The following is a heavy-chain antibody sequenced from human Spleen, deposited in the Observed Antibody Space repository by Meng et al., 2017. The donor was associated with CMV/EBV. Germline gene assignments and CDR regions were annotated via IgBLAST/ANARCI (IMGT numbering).Heavy chain of an antibody. CDR2: IHYGGNDK. Sequence: GGSLRLSCVTSGFTFSTFGMHWVRQAPGRGLEWVAFIHYGGNDKYYGDAVKGRFTVTRDNSKNTLYLEMNSLRPEDTAVYYCAREDSTASEGWFDPWGQGTLVTVSS. CDR1: GFTFSTFG. V-gene: IGHV3-30*02. CDR3: AREDSTASEGWFDP. D-gene: IGHD6-13*01. J-gene: IGHJ5*02.